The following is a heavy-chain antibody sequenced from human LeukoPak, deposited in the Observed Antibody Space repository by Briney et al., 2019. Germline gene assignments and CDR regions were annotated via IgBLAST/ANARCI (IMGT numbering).Heavy chain of an antibody. CDR2: ISAYNGNT. CDR1: GYTFTSYG. V-gene: IGHV1-18*01. J-gene: IGHJ4*02. Sequence: ASVKVSCRASGYTFTSYGISWVRQAPGQGLEWMGWISAYNGNTNYAQKLQGRVTMTTDTSTSTAYMELRSLRSDDTAVYYCARDIGFRVATINGDRSDYWGQGTLVTVSS. CDR3: ARDIGFRVATINGDRSDY. D-gene: IGHD5-12*01.